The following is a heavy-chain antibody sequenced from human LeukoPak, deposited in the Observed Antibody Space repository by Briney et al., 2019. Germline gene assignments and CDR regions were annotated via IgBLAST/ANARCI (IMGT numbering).Heavy chain of an antibody. CDR3: ARVLAAAGDWSFDY. CDR2: ISYDGSNK. V-gene: IGHV3-30-3*01. D-gene: IGHD6-13*01. CDR1: GFTFSSYA. Sequence: GGSLRLSCAASGFTFSSYAMHWVRQAPGKGLEWVAVISYDGSNKYYADSVKGRFTISRDNSKNTLYLQMNSLRAEDTAVYYCARVLAAAGDWSFDYWGQGTLVTVSS. J-gene: IGHJ4*02.